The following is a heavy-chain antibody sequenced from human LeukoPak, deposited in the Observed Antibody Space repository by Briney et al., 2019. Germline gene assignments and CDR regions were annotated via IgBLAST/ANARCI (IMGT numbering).Heavy chain of an antibody. J-gene: IGHJ4*01. D-gene: IGHD2-15*01. CDR2: THHSGTT. CDR3: ARAFLVGYSPEQYSLDY. Sequence: PSETLSLTCAVSGGSISSSNWWSWVCQPPGKGLELIGDTHHSGTTNYNPSLKSRVTISVDKSKNQFSLNLTSVTAADTAVYYCARAFLVGYSPEQYSLDYWGQGTLVTVSS. V-gene: IGHV4-4*02. CDR1: GGSISSSNW.